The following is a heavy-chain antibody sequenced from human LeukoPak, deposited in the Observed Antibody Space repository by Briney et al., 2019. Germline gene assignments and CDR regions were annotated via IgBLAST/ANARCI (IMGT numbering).Heavy chain of an antibody. CDR3: TRSGEDDQVWWSYRSTGSSYHFDY. CDR1: GGSFSGYY. V-gene: IGHV4-34*01. D-gene: IGHD3-16*02. J-gene: IGHJ4*02. Sequence: SETLSLTCAVYGGSFSGYYWSWIRQPPGKGLEWIGEINHRGSTNSNPSLKSRVTISVDTSKNQFSLKLSSVTAADTAVNYCTRSGEDDQVWWSYRSTGSSYHFDYWGQGTLVTVSS. CDR2: INHRGST.